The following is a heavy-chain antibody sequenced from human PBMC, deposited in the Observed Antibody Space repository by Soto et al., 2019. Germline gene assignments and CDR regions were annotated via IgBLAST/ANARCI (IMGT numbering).Heavy chain of an antibody. CDR1: GYAFTSYY. J-gene: IGHJ6*02. CDR3: AKDRGRATAGEYYNYGMDV. V-gene: IGHV1-46*01. Sequence: ASVKVSCKASGYAFTSYYIHWVRQAPGQGLEWMGMINPSGGSTDYAQNFQGRVTMTRDPSTSTVYMELSSLRSDDTAVYYCAKDRGRATAGEYYNYGMDVWGQGNTVTVSS. CDR2: INPSGGST. D-gene: IGHD6-13*01.